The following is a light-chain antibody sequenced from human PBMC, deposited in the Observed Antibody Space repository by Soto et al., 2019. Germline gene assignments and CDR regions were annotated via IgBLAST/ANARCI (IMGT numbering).Light chain of an antibody. CDR3: QQYNTYWT. CDR2: SAS. J-gene: IGKJ1*01. Sequence: DIQMTQYPSTLSASVGDRVTITCRASQSINTWLAWYQQKPGRAPKLLIYSASSLESGVPSRFSGSGSGTEFTLTINSLQSDDFATYYCQQYNTYWTFGQGTKVDIK. CDR1: QSINTW. V-gene: IGKV1-5*03.